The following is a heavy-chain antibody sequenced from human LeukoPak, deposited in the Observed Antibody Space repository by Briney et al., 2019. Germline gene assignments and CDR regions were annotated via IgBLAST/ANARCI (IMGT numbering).Heavy chain of an antibody. CDR1: GFTFSSYS. V-gene: IGHV3-23*01. D-gene: IGHD4-17*01. J-gene: IGHJ4*02. CDR2: ISGGGDTT. CDR3: ATKPTYGGYTDY. Sequence: GGSLRLSCAASGFTFSSYSMNWVRQAPGKGLEWVSTISGGGDTTYYADSVKGRFTISRDNSKNTLFLQMNSLRAEDTAVYYCATKPTYGGYTDYWGQGTLVTVSS.